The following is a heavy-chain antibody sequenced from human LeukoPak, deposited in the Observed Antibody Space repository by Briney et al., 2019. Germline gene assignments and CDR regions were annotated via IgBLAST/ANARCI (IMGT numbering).Heavy chain of an antibody. D-gene: IGHD3-3*01. J-gene: IGHJ4*02. Sequence: SETLSLTCTVSGGSISSSSYYWGWIRQPPGKGLEWIGSIYYSGSTYYNPSLKSRVTISVDTSKNQFSLKLSSVTAADTAVYYCARVAYDFWSGYWSRIDYWGQGTLVTVSS. CDR2: IYYSGST. CDR1: GGSISSSSYY. V-gene: IGHV4-39*01. CDR3: ARVAYDFWSGYWSRIDY.